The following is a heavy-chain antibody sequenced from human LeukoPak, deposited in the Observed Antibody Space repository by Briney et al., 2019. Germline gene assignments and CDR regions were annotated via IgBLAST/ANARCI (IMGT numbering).Heavy chain of an antibody. CDR2: IIPIFGTA. CDR3: ARDNSGDGYNQGIDY. CDR1: GGTFSSYA. D-gene: IGHD5-24*01. J-gene: IGHJ4*02. Sequence: GSSVKVSCKASGGTFSSYAISWVRQAPGQGLEWMGRIIPIFGTANYAQKFQGRVTITTDESTSTAYKELSSLRSEDTAVYYCARDNSGDGYNQGIDYWGQGTLVTVSS. V-gene: IGHV1-69*05.